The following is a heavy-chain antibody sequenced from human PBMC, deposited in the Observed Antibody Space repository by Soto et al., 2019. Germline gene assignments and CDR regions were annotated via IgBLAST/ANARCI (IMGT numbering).Heavy chain of an antibody. V-gene: IGHV4-4*07. CDR2: IFSNGNT. J-gene: IGHJ6*02. D-gene: IGHD6-6*01. CDR3: ASRPLVSRYYGLNV. Sequence: ETLSRTCSVSGVSMNDYYWSWIRQPAGRGLEWIGRIFSNGNTNYNPSLRGRLTMSVDTSTNQVSLRLTSVTAADTAVYYCASRPLVSRYYGLNVWGQGTTVTVSS. CDR1: GVSMNDYY.